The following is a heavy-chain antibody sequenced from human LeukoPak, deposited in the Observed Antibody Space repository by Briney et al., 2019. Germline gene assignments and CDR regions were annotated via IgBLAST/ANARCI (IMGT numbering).Heavy chain of an antibody. CDR1: GGSISSGGYY. CDR3: ARHVSGSFDC. Sequence: ASQTLSLTCTVSGGSISSGGYYWSWIRQHPGKGLEWIGYIYYSGSTYYNPSLKSRVTISVDTSKNQFSLKLSSVTAADTAVYYCARHVSGSFDCWGQGTLVTVSS. D-gene: IGHD5-12*01. V-gene: IGHV4-31*03. J-gene: IGHJ4*02. CDR2: IYYSGST.